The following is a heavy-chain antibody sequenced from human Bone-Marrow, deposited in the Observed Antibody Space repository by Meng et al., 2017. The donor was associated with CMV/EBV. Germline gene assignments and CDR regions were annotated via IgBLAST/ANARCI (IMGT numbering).Heavy chain of an antibody. J-gene: IGHJ5*02. V-gene: IGHV1-46*01. CDR3: ARGTSNSFDP. CDR2: INPSGGST. Sequence: ASVKVSYKASGYTFTSYDINWVRQATGQGLEWMGIINPSGGSTSYAQKFQGRVTMTRDTSTSTVYMELSSLRSEDTAVYYCARGTSNSFDPWGQGTLVTVSS. CDR1: GYTFTSYD. D-gene: IGHD2-8*01.